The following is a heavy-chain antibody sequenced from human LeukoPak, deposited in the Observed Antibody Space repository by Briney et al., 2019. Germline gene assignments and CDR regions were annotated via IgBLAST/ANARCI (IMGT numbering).Heavy chain of an antibody. CDR1: GGSISSSSYY. CDR3: ARHLDDSNWGYYYYYMDV. J-gene: IGHJ6*03. CDR2: IYYSGST. V-gene: IGHV4-39*01. D-gene: IGHD3-22*01. Sequence: SETLSLTCTVSGGSISSSSYYWGWIRQPPGKGLEWIGSIYYSGSTYYNPSLKSRVTISVDTSKNQFSLKLSSVTAADTAVYYCARHLDDSNWGYYYYYMDVWGKGTTVTISS.